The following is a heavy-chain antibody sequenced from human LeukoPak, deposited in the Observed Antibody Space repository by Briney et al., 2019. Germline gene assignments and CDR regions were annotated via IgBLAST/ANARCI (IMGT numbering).Heavy chain of an antibody. D-gene: IGHD3-10*01. J-gene: IGHJ4*02. Sequence: SVKASCKASGFTFTSSAMQWVRQARGQRLEWIGWIVVGSGNTNYAQKFQERVTITRDMSTSTAYMELSSLRSEDTAVYYCARDRGSGSYLLPYWGQGTLVTVSS. V-gene: IGHV1-58*02. CDR3: ARDRGSGSYLLPY. CDR1: GFTFTSSA. CDR2: IVVGSGNT.